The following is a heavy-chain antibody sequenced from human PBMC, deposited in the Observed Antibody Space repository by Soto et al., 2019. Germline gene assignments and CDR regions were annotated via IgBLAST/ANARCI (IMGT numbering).Heavy chain of an antibody. CDR1: GGSISSGDFY. D-gene: IGHD4-17*01. V-gene: IGHV4-30-4*01. CDR3: AMSDDFSDRFDY. Sequence: PSETLSLTCTVSGGSISSGDFYWGWIRQPPGKGLELIGNIYYSGSTYYNPSLRSRASMSVDTSQNQFSLKLSSLTAADTAVYFCAMSDDFSDRFDYWGQGALVTVSS. J-gene: IGHJ4*02. CDR2: IYYSGST.